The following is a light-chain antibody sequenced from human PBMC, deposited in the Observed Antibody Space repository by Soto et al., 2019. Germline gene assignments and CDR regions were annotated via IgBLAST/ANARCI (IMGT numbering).Light chain of an antibody. CDR3: QQPYSRPLT. J-gene: IGKJ1*01. V-gene: IGKV3-11*01. CDR2: DAS. Sequence: LTQYPAILSDPLGIRTTLCCRASQSLSSSLVWYQQKPGKAPRLLIYDASNRATGIPSRFSGRGSRTDFTLTISSLQPEDFAIYYCQQPYSRPLTFGQGTKVDIK. CDR1: QSLSSS.